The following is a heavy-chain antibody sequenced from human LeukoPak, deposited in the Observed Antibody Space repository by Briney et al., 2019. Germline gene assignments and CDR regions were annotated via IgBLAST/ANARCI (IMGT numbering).Heavy chain of an antibody. CDR2: INPNSGGT. CDR1: GYTFTGYY. V-gene: IGHV1-2*02. CDR3: AIEIYCCGGSCYLNWFDP. D-gene: IGHD2-15*01. J-gene: IGHJ5*02. Sequence: GASVKVSCKASGYTFTGYYMHWVRQAPGQGLEWMGWINPNSGGTNYAQKFQGRVTMTRDTSISTAYMELSRLRSDDTAVYYCAIEIYCCGGSCYLNWFDPWGQGTLVTVSS.